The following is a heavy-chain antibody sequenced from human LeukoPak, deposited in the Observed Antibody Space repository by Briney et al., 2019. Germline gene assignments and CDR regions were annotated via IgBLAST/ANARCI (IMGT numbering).Heavy chain of an antibody. CDR1: GYTFTSYD. J-gene: IGHJ4*02. CDR3: ARGPPGSGTYLVDY. Sequence: ASVKVSCKASGYTFTSYDINWVPQATGQGLEWMGWLNPNSGNTGYAQKFQGRVTMTRSTSISTAYMELNSLRYEDTAVYYCARGPPGSGTYLVDYWGQGTLVTVSS. V-gene: IGHV1-8*01. CDR2: LNPNSGNT. D-gene: IGHD3-10*01.